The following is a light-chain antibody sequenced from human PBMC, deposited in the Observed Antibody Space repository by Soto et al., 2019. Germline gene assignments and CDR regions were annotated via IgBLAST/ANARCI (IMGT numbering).Light chain of an antibody. J-gene: IGLJ2*01. CDR3: SSYAGRNNLL. Sequence: QSALTQHPSASGSPGQSVTISCTGTSSDVGGYKYVSWYQQHPGKAPKLMIYEVSKRPSGVPDRFSGSKSGNTASLTVSGLQADDEADYYCSSYAGRNNLLFGGGTKVTVL. V-gene: IGLV2-8*01. CDR1: SSDVGGYKY. CDR2: EVS.